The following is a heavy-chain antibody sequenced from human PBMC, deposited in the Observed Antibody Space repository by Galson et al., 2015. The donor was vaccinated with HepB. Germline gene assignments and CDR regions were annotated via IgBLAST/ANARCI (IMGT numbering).Heavy chain of an antibody. CDR2: IYYSGST. Sequence: SETLSLTCTVSGGSINMFYWTWIRQPPGKGLEWIGYIYYSGSTKYNPSLKRRVTISVDTSKNQVSLKLTSVTAADTAVYYCARGYLHQSPWGQGTLVTVSS. V-gene: IGHV4-59*01. CDR3: ARGYLHQSP. J-gene: IGHJ5*02. CDR1: GGSINMFY. D-gene: IGHD3-16*02.